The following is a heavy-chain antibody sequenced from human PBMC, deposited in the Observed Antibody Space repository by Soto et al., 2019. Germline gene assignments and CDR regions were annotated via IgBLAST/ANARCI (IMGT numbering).Heavy chain of an antibody. J-gene: IGHJ4*02. Sequence: EVQLVESGGGLVQPGRSLRLSCAPSGFTFEDFAMHWVRQGPGKGLEWVAGISWNSGTLGYADSVKGRFVISRDNAKKYLYLQMSSLRTEDTALYYCVKDIGPLSDGQRGFEYWGQGTLVTVSS. V-gene: IGHV3-9*01. CDR1: GFTFEDFA. D-gene: IGHD2-21*01. CDR2: ISWNSGTL. CDR3: VKDIGPLSDGQRGFEY.